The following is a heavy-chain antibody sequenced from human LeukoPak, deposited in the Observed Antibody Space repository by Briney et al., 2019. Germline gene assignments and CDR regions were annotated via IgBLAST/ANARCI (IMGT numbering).Heavy chain of an antibody. V-gene: IGHV3-7*01. CDR3: ARALDSSSSRYQAFEE. D-gene: IGHD2-2*01. CDR1: GFAFSTYG. CDR2: IKQDESEK. Sequence: GGSLTLSCAASGFAFSTYGMLWVRQAPGKGLEWVANIKQDESEKYYVDSVKGRFTISRDNAKSSLYLQMNSLRAEDTAVYYCARALDSSSSRYQAFEEWGQGALVTVSS. J-gene: IGHJ4*02.